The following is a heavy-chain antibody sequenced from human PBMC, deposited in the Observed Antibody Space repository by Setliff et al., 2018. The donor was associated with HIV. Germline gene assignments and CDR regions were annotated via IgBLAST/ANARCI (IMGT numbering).Heavy chain of an antibody. CDR1: GGTFRTYA. CDR3: ARVPYQGPYYYDSSGYSPFDY. V-gene: IGHV1-18*01. Sequence: ASVKVSCKASGGTFRTYAVSWVRQAPGQGLEWMGWISAYNGNTNYEQKLQGRVTMTTDTSTSTAYMEPRSLRSDDTAVYYCARVPYQGPYYYDSSGYSPFDYWGQGTLVTVS. CDR2: ISAYNGNT. D-gene: IGHD3-22*01. J-gene: IGHJ4*02.